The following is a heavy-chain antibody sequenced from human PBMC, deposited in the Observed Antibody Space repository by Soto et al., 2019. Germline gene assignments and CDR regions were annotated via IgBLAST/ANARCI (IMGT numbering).Heavy chain of an antibody. CDR3: ARHLSGYGYLYFEY. CDR2: GYHGGNT. V-gene: IGHV4-39*01. J-gene: IGHJ4*02. D-gene: IGHD5-18*01. CDR1: GGSISSNSYY. Sequence: QLQLQESGPGLVKPSETQSLTCTVSGGSISSNSYYWAWIRQPPGKGLEWIGSGYHGGNTYYNPSHKGRVTISVDTSTNRFSLKLNSVTAADTAVYYCARHLSGYGYLYFEYWGQGILVTVSS.